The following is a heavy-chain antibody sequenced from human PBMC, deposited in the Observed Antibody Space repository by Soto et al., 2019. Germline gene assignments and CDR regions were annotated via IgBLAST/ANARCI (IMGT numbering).Heavy chain of an antibody. CDR2: IWYDGSNR. CDR1: GFTFSSYG. Sequence: GGSLRLSCAASGFTFSSYGMHWVRQAPGKGLEWVAVIWYDGSNRYYADSVKGRLTISRDNSKNTLYLQMNSLRAEDTAVYYCARDSIVVKDVWGKGTTVTVSS. CDR3: ARDSIVVKDV. V-gene: IGHV3-33*01. D-gene: IGHD2-2*01. J-gene: IGHJ6*04.